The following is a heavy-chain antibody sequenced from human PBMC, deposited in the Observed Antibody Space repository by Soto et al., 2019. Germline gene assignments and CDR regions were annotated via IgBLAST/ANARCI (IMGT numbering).Heavy chain of an antibody. J-gene: IGHJ6*02. CDR2: ISAYNGNT. CDR3: ARDCSSTTCYVYYGMDV. D-gene: IGHD2-2*01. Sequence: QVQLVQSGAEVKKPGASVKVSCKASGYTFTSYGISWVRQAPGQGLEWMGWISAYNGNTNYAQKLQGRVTMTTDTSTSTGYMELRSLRSDDTAVYYCARDCSSTTCYVYYGMDVWGQGTTVTVSS. CDR1: GYTFTSYG. V-gene: IGHV1-18*01.